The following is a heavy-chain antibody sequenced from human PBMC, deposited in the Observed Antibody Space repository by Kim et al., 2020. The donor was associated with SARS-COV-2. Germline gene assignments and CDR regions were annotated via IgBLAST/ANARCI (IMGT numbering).Heavy chain of an antibody. CDR3: ACTTYFYDGSGYYST. D-gene: IGHD3-22*01. Sequence: SVKVSCKASGGTFSKYALSWVRQAPGQGLEWMGRVIPILGIANYTQKFQGRVTISADKSTSTAYMELSSLRSEDTAVFYCACTTYFYDGSGYYSTWGQG. CDR2: VIPILGIA. J-gene: IGHJ4*02. V-gene: IGHV1-69*04. CDR1: GGTFSKYA.